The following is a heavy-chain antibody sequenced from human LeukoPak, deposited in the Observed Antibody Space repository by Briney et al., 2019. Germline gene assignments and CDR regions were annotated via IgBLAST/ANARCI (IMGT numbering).Heavy chain of an antibody. CDR2: ISGSGGST. V-gene: IGHV3-23*01. Sequence: PGGSLRLSCTASGFTFSNYAMSWVRQAPGKGLEWVSAISGSGGSTFNADPVEGRFTISRDNSKNTLYLQMNSLRAEDTAIYYCAKDVFELYDIYDHWGQGTLVTVSS. CDR3: AKDVFELYDIYDH. J-gene: IGHJ4*02. CDR1: GFTFSNYA. D-gene: IGHD3-9*01.